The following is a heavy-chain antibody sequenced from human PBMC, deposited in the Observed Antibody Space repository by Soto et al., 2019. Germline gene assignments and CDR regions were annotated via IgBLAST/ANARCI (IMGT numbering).Heavy chain of an antibody. D-gene: IGHD3-3*01. Sequence: QVQLVQSGAEVKKPGSSVKVSCKASGGTFSSYAISWVRQAPGQGLEWMGGIIPIFGTANYAQKFQGRVTITADESTSTAYMERSSLRSEDTAVYYCARLGQGLRFLEWLFDYWGQGTLVTVSS. J-gene: IGHJ4*02. CDR1: GGTFSSYA. CDR2: IIPIFGTA. V-gene: IGHV1-69*01. CDR3: ARLGQGLRFLEWLFDY.